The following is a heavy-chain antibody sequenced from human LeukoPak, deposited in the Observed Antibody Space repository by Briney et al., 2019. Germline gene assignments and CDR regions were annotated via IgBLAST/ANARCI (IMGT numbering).Heavy chain of an antibody. D-gene: IGHD3-10*01. CDR1: GGSISSSSYY. V-gene: IGHV4-39*01. Sequence: SETLSLTCTVSGGSISSSSYYWGWIRQPPGKGLEWIGSIYYSGSIYYNPSLKSRVTISVDTSKNQFSLKLSSVTAADTAVYYCARHKRITMVRGVANWFDPWGQGTLVTVSS. CDR3: ARHKRITMVRGVANWFDP. J-gene: IGHJ5*02. CDR2: IYYSGSI.